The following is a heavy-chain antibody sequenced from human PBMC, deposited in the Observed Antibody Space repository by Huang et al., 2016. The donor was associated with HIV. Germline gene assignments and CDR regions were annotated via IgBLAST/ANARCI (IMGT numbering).Heavy chain of an antibody. CDR3: AKGRTTVAKAFDY. J-gene: IGHJ4*02. CDR1: GFTFSIYA. D-gene: IGHD4-17*01. V-gene: IGHV3-23*01. Sequence: EVQLLESGGDLVQPGGSLRLSCAASGFTFSIYAMTWVRQAPGKGLEGVSTISGGDGNTYYSDSVTGRFTISRDNSKNTLYLQIHSLGAEDTAIYYWAKGRTTVAKAFDYWGQGTLVTVSS. CDR2: ISGGDGNT.